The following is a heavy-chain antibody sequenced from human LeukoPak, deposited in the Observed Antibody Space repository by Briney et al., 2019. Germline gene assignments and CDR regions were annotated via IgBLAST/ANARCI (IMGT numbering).Heavy chain of an antibody. V-gene: IGHV3-33*06. D-gene: IGHD3-22*01. CDR2: IWYDGSNK. CDR1: GFTFSSYG. Sequence: GGSLRLSCAASGFTFSSYGMHWVRQAPGKGLEWVAVIWYDGSNKYYADSVKGRFTISRDNSKNTLYLHMNSLRAEDTAVYYCAKTYYYDSSGYYPDAFDIWGQGTMVTVSS. J-gene: IGHJ3*02. CDR3: AKTYYYDSSGYYPDAFDI.